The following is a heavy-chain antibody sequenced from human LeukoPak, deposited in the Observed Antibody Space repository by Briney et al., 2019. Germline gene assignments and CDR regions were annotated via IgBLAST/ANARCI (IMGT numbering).Heavy chain of an antibody. D-gene: IGHD2-21*02. V-gene: IGHV3-30-3*01. CDR2: ISYDGSNK. CDR3: ARVGGNSGSAY. Sequence: GGSLRLSCAASGFTFSSYAMHWVRQAPGKGLEWVAVISYDGSNKYYADSVKGRFTISRDNSKNTLFLQMNSLRAEDTAVYYCARVGGNSGSAYWGQGTLVTVSS. J-gene: IGHJ4*02. CDR1: GFTFSSYA.